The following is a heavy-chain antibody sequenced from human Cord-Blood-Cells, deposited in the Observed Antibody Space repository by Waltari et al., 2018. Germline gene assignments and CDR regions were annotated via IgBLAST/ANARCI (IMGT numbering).Heavy chain of an antibody. V-gene: IGHV4-59*08. CDR2: IYYSGST. CDR3: ARHPTYYYGSGSPYYYYMDV. J-gene: IGHJ6*03. Sequence: QVQLQESGPGLVKPSETLSLTCTVSGGSLSSYYWSWIRQPPGKGLEWIGYIYYSGSTNYNPSLKSRVTISVDTSKNQFSLKLSSVTAADTAVYYCARHPTYYYGSGSPYYYYMDVWGKGTTVTVSS. CDR1: GGSLSSYY. D-gene: IGHD3-10*01.